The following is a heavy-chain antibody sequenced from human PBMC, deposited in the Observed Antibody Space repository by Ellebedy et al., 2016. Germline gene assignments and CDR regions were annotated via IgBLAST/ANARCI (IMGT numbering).Heavy chain of an antibody. CDR2: ISYDGSNK. CDR3: ARDCPYYYGSGSYCI. CDR1: GFTFSSYS. J-gene: IGHJ3*02. D-gene: IGHD3-10*01. V-gene: IGHV3-30*03. Sequence: GESLKISCAASGFTFSSYSMNWVRQAPGKGLEWVAVISYDGSNKYYADSVKGRFTISRDNSKNTLYLQMNSLRAEDTAVYYCARDCPYYYGSGSYCIWGQGTMVTVSS.